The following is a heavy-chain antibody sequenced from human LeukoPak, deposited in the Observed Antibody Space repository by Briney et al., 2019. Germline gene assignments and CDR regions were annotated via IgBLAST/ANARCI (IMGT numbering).Heavy chain of an antibody. CDR3: ARDSYYYDSSGYYYYFDY. J-gene: IGHJ4*02. Sequence: GASVKVSCKASGYTFTGYYMHWVRQAPGRGLEWMGRINPNSGGTNYAQKFQGRVTMTRDTSISTAYMELSRLRSDDTAVYYCARDSYYYDSSGYYYYFDYWGQGTLVTVSS. V-gene: IGHV1-2*06. CDR1: GYTFTGYY. D-gene: IGHD3-22*01. CDR2: INPNSGGT.